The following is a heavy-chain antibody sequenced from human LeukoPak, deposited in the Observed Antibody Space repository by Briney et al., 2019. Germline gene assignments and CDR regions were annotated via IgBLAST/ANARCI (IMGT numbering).Heavy chain of an antibody. Sequence: GGSLRLSCAASGFTFSSYEMNWVRQAPGKGLEWVSYISPSTTYIYFADSVKGRFTISRDNSKNTLYLQMNSLRAEDTAVYYCAKDYSDPVRVYYDSSGYYPGRNSNPNDYWGQGTLVTVSS. CDR3: AKDYSDPVRVYYDSSGYYPGRNSNPNDY. CDR1: GFTFSSYE. CDR2: ISPSTTYI. J-gene: IGHJ4*02. V-gene: IGHV3-48*03. D-gene: IGHD3-22*01.